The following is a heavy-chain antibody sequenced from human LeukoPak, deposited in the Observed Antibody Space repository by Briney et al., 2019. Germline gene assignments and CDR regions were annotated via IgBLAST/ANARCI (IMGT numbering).Heavy chain of an antibody. CDR1: GFTFCSYG. CDR3: AREGASPSSYYYYYYMDV. V-gene: IGHV3-33*01. J-gene: IGHJ6*03. D-gene: IGHD4/OR15-4a*01. Sequence: PGVALRLSCAASGFTFCSYGRHWVPQAPGKGLEGVAGIWYDGSNKYYADSVKGRFTIYRDNSKNTLYLQMNSLRAADTAVYYCAREGASPSSYYYYYYMDVWGKGTTVTVSS. CDR2: IWYDGSNK.